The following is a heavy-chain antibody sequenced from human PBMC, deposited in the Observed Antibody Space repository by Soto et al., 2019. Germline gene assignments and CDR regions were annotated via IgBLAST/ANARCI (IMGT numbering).Heavy chain of an antibody. D-gene: IGHD3-3*01. Sequence: SVKVSCKASGGTFSSYAISWVRQAPGQGLEWMGGIIPIFGTANYAQKFQGRVTITADESTSTAYKELSSLRSEDTAVYYCARGSAELRFLEWLSSEFDPWG. CDR3: ARGSAELRFLEWLSSEFDP. CDR1: GGTFSSYA. V-gene: IGHV1-69*13. CDR2: IIPIFGTA. J-gene: IGHJ5*02.